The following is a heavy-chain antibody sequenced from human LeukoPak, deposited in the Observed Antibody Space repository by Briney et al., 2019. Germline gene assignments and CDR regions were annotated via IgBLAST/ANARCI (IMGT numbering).Heavy chain of an antibody. V-gene: IGHV4-39*07. CDR2: IYYSGST. Sequence: SETLSLTCTVSGGSISSSSYYWGWIRQPPGKGLEWIGSIYYSGSTYHNPSLKSRVTISVDTSKIQFSLMLSSVTAADTAVYYCAREVGYCSGGNCYGPSALFYYNYYMDVWGKGTTVTISS. J-gene: IGHJ6*03. CDR1: GGSISSSSYY. D-gene: IGHD2-15*01. CDR3: AREVGYCSGGNCYGPSALFYYNYYMDV.